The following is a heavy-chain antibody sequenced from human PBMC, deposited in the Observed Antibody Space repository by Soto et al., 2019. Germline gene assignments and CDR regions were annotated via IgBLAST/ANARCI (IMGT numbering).Heavy chain of an antibody. CDR3: ARLERTYCGGDCYSSFFDY. Sequence: QVQLQESGPGLVKPSQTLSLTCTVSGGSISSGGYYWSWIRQHPGKGLEWIGYIYYSGSTYYNPSLKSRVTISVDTSKNQFSLKLSSVTAADTAVYYCARLERTYCGGDCYSSFFDYWGQGTLVTVSS. J-gene: IGHJ4*02. D-gene: IGHD2-21*02. V-gene: IGHV4-31*03. CDR1: GGSISSGGYY. CDR2: IYYSGST.